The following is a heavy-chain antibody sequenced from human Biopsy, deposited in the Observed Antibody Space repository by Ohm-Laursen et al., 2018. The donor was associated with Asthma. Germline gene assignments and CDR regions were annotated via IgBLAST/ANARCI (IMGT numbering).Heavy chain of an antibody. CDR1: GASITRSAYY. CDR2: MYYGETT. CDR3: ARHDHRWDTYADF. J-gene: IGHJ4*02. Sequence: SDTLSLTCPASGASITRSAYYWGWIRQPPGKGLEWIGSMYYGETTYYSPSLKSRVTISVTTSKNQFSLILSSVTAADTAVYYCARHDHRWDTYADFWGQGTLVTVSS. V-gene: IGHV4-39*01. D-gene: IGHD2-2*01.